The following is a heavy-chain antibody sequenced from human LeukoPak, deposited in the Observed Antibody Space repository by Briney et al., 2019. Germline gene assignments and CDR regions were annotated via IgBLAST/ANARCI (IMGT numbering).Heavy chain of an antibody. Sequence: APVKVSCKASGYSFSSYGFSWVRQAPGQGLEWMGWINTYNGHTNYTQTLQGRVTMTTDTSTSTAYMELRNLRPDDTAVYFCARDPRITGTTAYYFDYWGQGTLVTVSS. D-gene: IGHD1-7*01. CDR2: INTYNGHT. CDR3: ARDPRITGTTAYYFDY. V-gene: IGHV1-18*01. J-gene: IGHJ4*02. CDR1: GYSFSSYG.